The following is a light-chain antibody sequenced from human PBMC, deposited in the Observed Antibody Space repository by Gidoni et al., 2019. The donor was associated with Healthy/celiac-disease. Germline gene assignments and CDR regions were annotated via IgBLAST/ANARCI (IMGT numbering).Light chain of an antibody. Sequence: DIQMTQSPSTLSASLGDRVTITCRASQSISSWLAWYQQKPGKAPKLLIYDASSLESGVPSRFSGSGSGTEFTLTISSLQPDDFATYYCKQYNRYYTFGQGTKLEIK. J-gene: IGKJ2*01. V-gene: IGKV1-5*01. CDR1: QSISSW. CDR2: DAS. CDR3: KQYNRYYT.